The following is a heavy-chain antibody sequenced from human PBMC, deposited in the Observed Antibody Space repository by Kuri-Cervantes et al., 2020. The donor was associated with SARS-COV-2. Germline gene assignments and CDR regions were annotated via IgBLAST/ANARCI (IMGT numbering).Heavy chain of an antibody. CDR3: ARHYAFDRFHK. D-gene: IGHD3-9*01. CDR2: ISHSGST. Sequence: SETLSLTCAVYGGSFSGYYWSWIRQSPGKGLEWIGEISHSGSTNYNSSLKSRVTISIDTSKNQFSLKLTSVTAADTAIYYCARHYAFDRFHKWGQGTQVTVPS. J-gene: IGHJ4*02. CDR1: GGSFSGYY. V-gene: IGHV4-34*01.